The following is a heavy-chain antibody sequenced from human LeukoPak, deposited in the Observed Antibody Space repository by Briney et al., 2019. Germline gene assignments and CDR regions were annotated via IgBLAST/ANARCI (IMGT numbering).Heavy chain of an antibody. Sequence: PSETLSLTCTVSGGSISSYYWSWIRQPPGKGLEWIGYIYTSGSTNYNPSLKSRVTISVVTSKNQFSLKLSSVTAADTAVYYCARRLPGRWFDPWGQGTLVAVSS. CDR3: ARRLPGRWFDP. D-gene: IGHD2-2*01. J-gene: IGHJ5*02. CDR1: GGSISSYY. V-gene: IGHV4-4*09. CDR2: IYTSGST.